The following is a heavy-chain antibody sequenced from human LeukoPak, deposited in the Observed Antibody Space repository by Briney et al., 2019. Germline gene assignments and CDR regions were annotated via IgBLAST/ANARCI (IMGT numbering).Heavy chain of an antibody. Sequence: PGGSLRLSCAASGFTFSTYFMHWVRQAPGKGLEWVAVIASDGSHTFYVESVKGRFTISRDNSKNTLYLQMNCLRAEDTAVYFCARERQDTIVHSGAFDIWGQGTMVTVSS. CDR1: GFTFSTYF. J-gene: IGHJ3*02. CDR3: ARERQDTIVHSGAFDI. V-gene: IGHV3-30-3*01. D-gene: IGHD3-10*01. CDR2: IASDGSHT.